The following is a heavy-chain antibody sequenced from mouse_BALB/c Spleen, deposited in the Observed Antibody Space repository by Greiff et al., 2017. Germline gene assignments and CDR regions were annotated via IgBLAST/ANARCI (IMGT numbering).Heavy chain of an antibody. CDR3: ARRGLLRLRYAMDY. CDR2: ISYSGST. D-gene: IGHD1-2*01. Sequence: VQLKESGPGLVKPSQSLSLTCTVTGYSITSDYAWNWIRQFPGNKLEWMGYISYSGSTSYNPSLKSRISITRDTSKNQFFLQLNSVTTEDTATYYCARRGLLRLRYAMDYWGQGTSVTVSS. CDR1: GYSITSDYA. J-gene: IGHJ4*01. V-gene: IGHV3-2*02.